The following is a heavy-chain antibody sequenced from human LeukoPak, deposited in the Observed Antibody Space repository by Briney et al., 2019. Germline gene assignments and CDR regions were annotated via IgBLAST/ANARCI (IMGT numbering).Heavy chain of an antibody. CDR1: GYTFTSYG. V-gene: IGHV1-18*01. CDR2: FSAYNGNT. CDR3: ARSGGIAARDGAFDI. D-gene: IGHD6-6*01. Sequence: ASVKGFCKASGYTFTSYGNSWVRQAPGQGLEWMVWFSAYNGNTNYAQKLQGRVTMTTVTSTRTAYMERRSLISDDTAVYYCARSGGIAARDGAFDIWGQGTMVTVSS. J-gene: IGHJ3*02.